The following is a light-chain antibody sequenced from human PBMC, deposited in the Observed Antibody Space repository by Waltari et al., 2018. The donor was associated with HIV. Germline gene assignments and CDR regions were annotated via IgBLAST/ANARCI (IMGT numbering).Light chain of an antibody. Sequence: QSALTQPASVSGSPGQSITMSCTGTSSDVWSDNLLSWYQQHPGKAPKLIIYEVNKRPPGITNRFSGFKSGNTASLTITGLQAEDEADYHCCSYAIGGTFVFGGGTKVTVL. J-gene: IGLJ2*01. CDR3: CSYAIGGTFV. CDR1: SSDVWSDNL. V-gene: IGLV2-23*02. CDR2: EVN.